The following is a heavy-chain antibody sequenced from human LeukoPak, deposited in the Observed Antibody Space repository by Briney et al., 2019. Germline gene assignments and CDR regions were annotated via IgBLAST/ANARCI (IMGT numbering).Heavy chain of an antibody. J-gene: IGHJ4*02. CDR3: TTEREPPFDY. CDR2: IKTKTDGVTT. V-gene: IGHV3-15*01. D-gene: IGHD1-26*01. Sequence: GGSLRHSCAASGFTLRNAWLSWVPEAPRKGLELVGRIKTKTDGVTTDYAAHVKGRFTISRDDSKNTLYLQVNSLKTEDTAVYYCTTEREPPFDYWGQGTLVTVSS. CDR1: GFTLRNAW.